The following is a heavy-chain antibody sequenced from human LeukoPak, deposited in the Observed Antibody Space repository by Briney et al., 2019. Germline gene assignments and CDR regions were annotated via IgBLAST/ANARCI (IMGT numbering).Heavy chain of an antibody. CDR1: GYTFTIYG. Sequence: ASVTVSCKASGYTFTIYGISWVRQAPGQGLEWMGWISAYNGNTNYAQKLQGRVTMTTDTSTSTAYMELRSLRSDDTAVCYCARDGSRVVVTRAEYFQHWGQGTLVTVSS. V-gene: IGHV1-18*01. J-gene: IGHJ1*01. CDR2: ISAYNGNT. D-gene: IGHD3-22*01. CDR3: ARDGSRVVVTRAEYFQH.